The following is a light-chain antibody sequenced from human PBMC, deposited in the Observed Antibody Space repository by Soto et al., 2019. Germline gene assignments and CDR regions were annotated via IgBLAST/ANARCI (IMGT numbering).Light chain of an antibody. J-gene: IGKJ5*01. V-gene: IGKV3-15*01. CDR1: QTVLSN. CDR3: QQYNNWPIT. Sequence: EIVLTQSPATLSVSPGERATLSCMASQTVLSNLAWYHQKPGQTPRLLIYAASTRASDIPARFSGSGSGTDFTLTISSLQSEDFAVYYCQQYNNWPITFGQGTRLEI. CDR2: AAS.